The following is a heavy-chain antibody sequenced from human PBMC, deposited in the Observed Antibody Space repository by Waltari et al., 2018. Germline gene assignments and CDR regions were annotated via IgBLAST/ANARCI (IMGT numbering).Heavy chain of an antibody. V-gene: IGHV6-1*01. Sequence: QVQLQQSGPGLVKPSQTLSLTCAVSGDSVSVNSAAAWNWIRQSPSRGLEWVVRTYFISKWTNEYAVSVRSRITINPDTSKNQFSLHRNSVTPKDTAVYYCARGSSSSFDSWGQGILVTVSS. CDR2: TYFISKWTN. CDR1: GDSVSVNSAAA. D-gene: IGHD6-13*01. J-gene: IGHJ4*02. CDR3: ARGSSSSFDS.